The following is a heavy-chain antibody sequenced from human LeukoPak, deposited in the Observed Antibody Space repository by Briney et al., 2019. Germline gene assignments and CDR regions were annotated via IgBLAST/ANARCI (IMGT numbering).Heavy chain of an antibody. V-gene: IGHV4-34*01. J-gene: IGHJ3*02. CDR2: INHSGST. Sequence: SETLSLTCAVYGGSFSGYYWSWIRQPPGKGLEWIGEINHSGSTNYNPSLKSRVTISVDTSKNQFSLKLSSVTAADTAVYYCARGVRYIVVVPAAIRYDAFDIWGQGTMVTVSS. CDR3: ARGVRYIVVVPAAIRYDAFDI. CDR1: GGSFSGYY. D-gene: IGHD2-2*01.